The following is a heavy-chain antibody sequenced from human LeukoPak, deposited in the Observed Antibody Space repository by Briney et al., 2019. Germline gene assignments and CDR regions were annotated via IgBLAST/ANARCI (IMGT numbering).Heavy chain of an antibody. CDR1: RGSISPHY. D-gene: IGHD3-22*01. V-gene: IGHV4-59*11. CDR2: IYYSGST. CDR3: ARETYYYDSSQLRIFDS. Sequence: PSETLSLTCTVSRGSISPHYWSWIRQPPGKGLEWIGYIYYSGSTNYNPSLKSRVTISVDTSKNQFSLKLRSVTAADTAVYFCARETYYYDSSQLRIFDSWGQGTLVTVSS. J-gene: IGHJ4*02.